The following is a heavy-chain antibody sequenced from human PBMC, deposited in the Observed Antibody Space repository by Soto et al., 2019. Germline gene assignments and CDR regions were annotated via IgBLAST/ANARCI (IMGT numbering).Heavy chain of an antibody. J-gene: IGHJ4*02. D-gene: IGHD1-26*01. CDR3: ARVLVGATPVDY. CDR1: GYTFTSYA. CDR2: INAGNGNT. Sequence: QVQLVQSGAEEQKPGASVKVSCKASGYTFTSYAMHWVRQAPGQRLEWMGWINAGNGNTKYSQKFQGRVTITRDTSASTAYMELSSLRSEDTAVYYCARVLVGATPVDYWCQGTLGTVSS. V-gene: IGHV1-3*05.